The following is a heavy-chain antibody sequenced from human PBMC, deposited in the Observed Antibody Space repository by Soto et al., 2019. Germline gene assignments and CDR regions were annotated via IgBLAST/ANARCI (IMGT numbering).Heavy chain of an antibody. CDR1: GDSVSSKSAA. Sequence: PSQTLSLTCDISGDSVSSKSAAWTWIRQSPSRGLEFLGRTYYRSKWYSAYAVSVKSRITINPDTSKNQFSLQLSSVTPEDTAVYYCAREVEQQLGYNWFDPWGQGTLVTVSS. J-gene: IGHJ5*02. CDR3: AREVEQQLGYNWFDP. CDR2: TYYRSKWYS. V-gene: IGHV6-1*01. D-gene: IGHD6-13*01.